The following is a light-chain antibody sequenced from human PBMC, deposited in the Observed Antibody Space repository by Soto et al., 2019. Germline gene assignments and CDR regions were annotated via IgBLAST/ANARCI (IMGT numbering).Light chain of an antibody. CDR2: AAS. CDR1: QDISSY. CDR3: QQYNSYPRT. V-gene: IGKV1-8*01. J-gene: IGKJ1*01. Sequence: AIRMTQSPSSFSASTGDRVTFTCRASQDISSYLAWYQQKPGKAPKLLIYAASTLQSGVPSRFSGSGSGTDFTLTISCLQSEDFATYYCQQYNSYPRTFGQGTKVEIK.